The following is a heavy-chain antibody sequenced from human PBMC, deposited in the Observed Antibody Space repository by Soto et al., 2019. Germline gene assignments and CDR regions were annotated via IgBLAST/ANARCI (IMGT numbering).Heavy chain of an antibody. CDR1: GDSVSRTSVA. J-gene: IGHJ4*01. CDR3: ERGQFSAFDC. CDR2: TYYRSKWNS. Sequence: SQTLSLTCAISGDSVSRTSVAWNWIRQSPSRGLEWLGRTYYRSKWNSDYAVSVRGRITINPDTSKSQFSLQLNSVTPEDTAVYYFERGQFSAFDCSGQGTLVTVSS. V-gene: IGHV6-1*01.